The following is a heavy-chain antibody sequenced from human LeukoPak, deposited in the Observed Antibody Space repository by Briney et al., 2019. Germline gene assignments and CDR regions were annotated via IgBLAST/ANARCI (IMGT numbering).Heavy chain of an antibody. CDR2: ISYDGSNK. CDR3: AREPTTVTLRSYAFDI. CDR1: GFTFSSYA. V-gene: IGHV3-30-3*01. D-gene: IGHD4-17*01. J-gene: IGHJ3*02. Sequence: GRSLRLSCAASGFTFSSYAMHWVRQAPGKGLEWVAVISYDGSNKYYADSVKGRFTISRDNSKNTLYLQMNSLRAEDTAVYYCAREPTTVTLRSYAFDIWGQGTMVTVSS.